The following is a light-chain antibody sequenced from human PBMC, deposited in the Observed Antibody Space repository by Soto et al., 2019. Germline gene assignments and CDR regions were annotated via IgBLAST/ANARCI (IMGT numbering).Light chain of an antibody. Sequence: QSALTQPASVSASPGQSITISCTGSSSDVGSYNLVSWYQQHPGKAPKLMIYVVTKRPSGVSNRFSGSKSGNTASLTISGLQAEDEADYYCCSYAGSSTYVFGTGTKVTVL. CDR3: CSYAGSSTYV. V-gene: IGLV2-23*02. CDR1: SSDVGSYNL. J-gene: IGLJ1*01. CDR2: VVT.